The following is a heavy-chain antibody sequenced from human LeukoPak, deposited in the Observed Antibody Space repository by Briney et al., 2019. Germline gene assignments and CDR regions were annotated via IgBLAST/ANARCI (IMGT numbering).Heavy chain of an antibody. CDR3: ARVGGSYTEAPNYYYYYGMDV. CDR1: GYTFTSYY. Sequence: GASVKVSCKASGYTFTSYYMHWVRQAPGQGLEWMGIINPSGGSTSYAQKFQGRVTMTRDTSTSTVYMELSSLRSEDTAVYYCARVGGSYTEAPNYYYYYGMDVWGQGTTVTVSS. CDR2: INPSGGST. D-gene: IGHD1-26*01. J-gene: IGHJ6*02. V-gene: IGHV1-46*01.